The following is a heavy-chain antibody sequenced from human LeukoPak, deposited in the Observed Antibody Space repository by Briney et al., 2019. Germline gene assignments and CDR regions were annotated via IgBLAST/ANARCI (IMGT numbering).Heavy chain of an antibody. CDR2: INPNSGGT. D-gene: IGHD1-26*01. CDR1: GYTFTGYY. V-gene: IGHV1-2*02. J-gene: IGHJ6*03. Sequence: ASVKVSCKASGYTFTGYYMHWVRQAPGQGLEWMGWINPNSGGTNYAQKFQGRVTMTRDTSISTAYMELSRLRSDDTAVYYCARVTVQWELLSHYYYYYMDVWGKGTTVTVSS. CDR3: ARVTVQWELLSHYYYYYMDV.